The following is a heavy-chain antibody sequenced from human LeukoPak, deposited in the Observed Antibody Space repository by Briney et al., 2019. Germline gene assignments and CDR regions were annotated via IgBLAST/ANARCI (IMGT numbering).Heavy chain of an antibody. V-gene: IGHV3-30*04. CDR3: AKDRRQWLKLFDY. D-gene: IGHD6-19*01. Sequence: PGGSLRLSCAASGFTFSNYAMSWVRQAPGKGLEWVAVISYDGSNKYYADSVKGRFTISRDNSKNTLYLQMNSLRAEDTAVYYCAKDRRQWLKLFDYWGQGTLVTVSS. J-gene: IGHJ4*02. CDR2: ISYDGSNK. CDR1: GFTFSNYA.